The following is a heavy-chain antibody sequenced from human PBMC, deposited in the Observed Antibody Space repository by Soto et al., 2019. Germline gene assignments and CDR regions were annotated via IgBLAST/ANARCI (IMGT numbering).Heavy chain of an antibody. CDR3: AGGSSGGSVYPNYCRH. CDR1: GASISTGEYY. CDR2: IYYSGST. J-gene: IGHJ1*01. V-gene: IGHV4-30-4*01. Sequence: SETLSLTCSVYGASISTGEYYWSWFRQPPGKGLEWIGFIYYSGSTYKNPSLKSRVSISADTSKNQFSLKLSSGTAAETDVYYCAGGSSGGSVYPNYCRHWGKRTLVAVSS. D-gene: IGHD2-15*01.